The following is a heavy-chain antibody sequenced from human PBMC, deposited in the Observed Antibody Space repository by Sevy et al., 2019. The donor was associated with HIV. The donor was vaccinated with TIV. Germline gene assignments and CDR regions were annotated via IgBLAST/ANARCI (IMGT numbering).Heavy chain of an antibody. D-gene: IGHD3-10*01. Sequence: GGSLRLSCSASGFSFSNYVIHWVRQAPGKGMEWVSVISPSGSDKDYAHSVKGRFTISRDNPKNTVYLQMHSLRAEDTAFYYCAKDQGGYYGSGSQPIDYWGQGTLVTVSS. CDR1: GFSFSNYV. V-gene: IGHV3-30*18. CDR3: AKDQGGYYGSGSQPIDY. CDR2: ISPSGSDK. J-gene: IGHJ4*02.